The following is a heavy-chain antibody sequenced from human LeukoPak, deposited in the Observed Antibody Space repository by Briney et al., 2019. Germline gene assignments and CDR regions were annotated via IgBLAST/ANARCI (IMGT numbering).Heavy chain of an antibody. CDR3: ARGVRSDGDYDGAGYYYYYYMDV. CDR1: GGTFSSYA. V-gene: IGHV1-18*01. CDR2: ISAYNGNT. D-gene: IGHD4-17*01. Sequence: ASVEVSCKASGGTFSSYAISWVRQAPGQGLEWMGWISAYNGNTNYAQKLQGRVTMTTDTSTSTAYMELRSLRSDDTAVYYCARGVRSDGDYDGAGYYYYYYMDVWGKGTTVTVSS. J-gene: IGHJ6*03.